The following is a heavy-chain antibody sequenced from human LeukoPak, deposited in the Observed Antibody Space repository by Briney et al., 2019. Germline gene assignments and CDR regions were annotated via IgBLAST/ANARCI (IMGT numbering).Heavy chain of an antibody. CDR3: ARGRRTMVRGVITPYFDY. V-gene: IGHV3-21*01. D-gene: IGHD3-10*01. CDR2: ISSSSSYI. J-gene: IGHJ4*02. Sequence: GGSLRLSCAASGFTFSSYSMNWVRQAPGKGLEWVSSISSSSSYIYYADSVKGRFTISRDNAKNSLYLQMNSLRAEDTAVYYCARGRRTMVRGVITPYFDYWGQGTLVTVSS. CDR1: GFTFSSYS.